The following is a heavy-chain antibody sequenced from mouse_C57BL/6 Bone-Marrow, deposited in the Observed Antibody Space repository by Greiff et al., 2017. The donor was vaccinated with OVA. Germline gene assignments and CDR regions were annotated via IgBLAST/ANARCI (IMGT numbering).Heavy chain of an antibody. CDR2: ISNKANGYTT. CDR3: ARSPSLGPYAMDY. D-gene: IGHD4-1*01. V-gene: IGHV7-3*01. J-gene: IGHJ4*01. CDR1: GFTFTDYY. Sequence: EVQLQESGGGLVQPGGSLSLSCAASGFTFTDYYMSWVRQPPGKALEWLGFISNKANGYTTEYSASVKGRFTISRDNSQSSLYLQMNALRAEDSATYYCARSPSLGPYAMDYWGQGTSVTVSS.